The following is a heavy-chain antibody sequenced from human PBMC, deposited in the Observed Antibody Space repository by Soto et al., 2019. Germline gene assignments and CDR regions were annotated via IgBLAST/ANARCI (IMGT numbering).Heavy chain of an antibody. CDR2: IYYSGST. V-gene: IGHV4-31*03. CDR1: GGSISSGGHY. D-gene: IGHD6-25*01. CDR3: ARARRRDRPFDP. Sequence: QVQLQESGPGLVKPSQTLSLTCTVSGGSISSGGHYWSWIRQHPGKGLEWIGYIYYSGSTYYNPSLKSRVTIAVDTSKNQFYLKLSSVTAADTAVYYCARARRRDRPFDPWGQGTLVTVSS. J-gene: IGHJ5*02.